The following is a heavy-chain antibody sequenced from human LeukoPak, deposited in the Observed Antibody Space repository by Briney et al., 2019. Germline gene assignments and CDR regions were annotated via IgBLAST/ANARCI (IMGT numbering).Heavy chain of an antibody. CDR3: ARDPGSSGSPWD. J-gene: IGHJ4*02. D-gene: IGHD3-22*01. Sequence: SVKVSCKASGGTFSSYAISWVRQAPGQGLEWMGRIIPILGIANYAQRFQGRVTITADKSTSTAYMELSSLRSEDTAMYYCARDPGSSGSPWDWGQGTLVTVSS. CDR1: GGTFSSYA. CDR2: IIPILGIA. V-gene: IGHV1-69*04.